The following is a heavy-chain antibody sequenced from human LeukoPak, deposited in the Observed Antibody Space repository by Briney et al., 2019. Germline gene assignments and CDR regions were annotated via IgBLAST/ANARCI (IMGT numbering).Heavy chain of an antibody. D-gene: IGHD3-10*01. Sequence: ASVKVSCKASGYTFTGYYMHWVRQAPGQGLEWMGWINPNSGGTNYAQKFQGRVPMTRDTSISTAYMELSRLRSDDTAVYYCARDFVPVDLWFGDRPGKPGDYWGQGTLVTVSS. CDR1: GYTFTGYY. V-gene: IGHV1-2*02. CDR3: ARDFVPVDLWFGDRPGKPGDY. CDR2: INPNSGGT. J-gene: IGHJ4*02.